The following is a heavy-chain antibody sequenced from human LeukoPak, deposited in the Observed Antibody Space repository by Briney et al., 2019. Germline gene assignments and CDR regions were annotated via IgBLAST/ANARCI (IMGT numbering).Heavy chain of an antibody. CDR1: GYTFNDYY. D-gene: IGHD3-10*01. Sequence: ASVKVSCKASGYTFNDYYMHWVRQAPGQGLEWMGWINPKRGGTKYAQKFQGRVTMTRDTSISTVYMELSRLRSDDTAVYYCARGDEVWFGELLFDYWGQGTLVTVSS. CDR3: ARGDEVWFGELLFDY. J-gene: IGHJ4*02. V-gene: IGHV1-2*02. CDR2: INPKRGGT.